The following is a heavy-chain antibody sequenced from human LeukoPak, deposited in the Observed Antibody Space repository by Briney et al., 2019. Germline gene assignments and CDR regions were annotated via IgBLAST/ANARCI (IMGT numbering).Heavy chain of an antibody. CDR1: GFTVSSSY. D-gene: IGHD2-15*01. J-gene: IGHJ4*02. Sequence: PGGSLRLSCAASGFTVSSSYMSWVRQAPGKGLEWVSVIYSGGSTYYADSVKGRFTISRDNSKNTLYLQMNSLRAEDTAVYYCARVRLPGQYYFDYWGQGTLVTVSS. V-gene: IGHV3-66*01. CDR3: ARVRLPGQYYFDY. CDR2: IYSGGST.